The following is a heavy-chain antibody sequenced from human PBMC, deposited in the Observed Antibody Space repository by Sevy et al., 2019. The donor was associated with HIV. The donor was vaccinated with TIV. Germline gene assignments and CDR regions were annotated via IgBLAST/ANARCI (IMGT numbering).Heavy chain of an antibody. CDR3: AKDAGLIWDQYYFES. D-gene: IGHD3-16*01. V-gene: IGHV3-23*01. CDR2: ISGTGATT. J-gene: IGHJ4*02. CDR1: GFRFSSYG. Sequence: GGSLRLSCSASGFRFSSYGMTWVRQAPGKGLEWVSSISGTGATTDYADSVKGRFTISRDNSRNTLFLQMNTLRAEDTGVYYCAKDAGLIWDQYYFESWGQGTLVSVSS.